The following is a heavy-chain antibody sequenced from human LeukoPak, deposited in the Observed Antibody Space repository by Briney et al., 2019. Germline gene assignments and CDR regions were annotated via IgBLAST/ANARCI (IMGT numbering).Heavy chain of an antibody. Sequence: SLTLSLTCAISGDSVSRNDAAWNWIRQSPARVLEWLGRTHYGSGSINDYAVSLGSRIDVSAYTSKNQFSLQLNSVTPEDTAVYYCARGRRVYYGTDVWGQGTTVTVPS. D-gene: IGHD6-6*01. CDR1: GDSVSRNDAA. CDR3: ARGRRVYYGTDV. J-gene: IGHJ6*02. CDR2: THYGSGSIN. V-gene: IGHV6-1*01.